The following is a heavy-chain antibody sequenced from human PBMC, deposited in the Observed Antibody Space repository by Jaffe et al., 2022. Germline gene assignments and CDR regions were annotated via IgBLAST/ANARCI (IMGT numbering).Heavy chain of an antibody. D-gene: IGHD6-13*01. V-gene: IGHV3-30*02. CDR3: AKDRSSGYSSSWPLVGRFDY. CDR2: IRYDGSNK. CDR1: GFTFSSYG. Sequence: QVQLVESGGGVVQPGGSLRLSCAASGFTFSSYGMHWVRQAPGKGLEWVAFIRYDGSNKYYADSVKGRFTISRDNSKNTLYLQMNSLRAEDTAVYYCAKDRSSGYSSSWPLVGRFDYWGQGTLVTVSS. J-gene: IGHJ4*02.